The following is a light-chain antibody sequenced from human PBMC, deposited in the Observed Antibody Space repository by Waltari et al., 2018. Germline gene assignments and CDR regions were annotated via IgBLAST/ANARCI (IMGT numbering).Light chain of an antibody. Sequence: SSELTQDPAVSVALGQTVRITCHGDFLRTYYANWYQKKPGQAPVLVMYGQNNRPSGIPDRFSGSTSGNTASLTISGAQAEDEADYYCYSRDSSASYYVFGGGSKVTVL. CDR3: YSRDSSASYYV. CDR1: FLRTYY. J-gene: IGLJ1*01. V-gene: IGLV3-19*01. CDR2: GQN.